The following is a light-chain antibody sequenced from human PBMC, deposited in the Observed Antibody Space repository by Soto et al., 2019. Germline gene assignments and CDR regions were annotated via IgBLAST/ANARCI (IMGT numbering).Light chain of an antibody. V-gene: IGLV2-14*01. CDR2: EVR. Sequence: QSVLTQPASVSGSPGQSITISCSGTTNDIGGYNYVSWYQHHPGKVPKVIIYEVRNRPSGVSNRFFGSKSGNTASLTISGLQAEDEADYYCCSYTISATLVFGGGTKLTVL. CDR1: TNDIGGYNY. J-gene: IGLJ3*02. CDR3: CSYTISATLV.